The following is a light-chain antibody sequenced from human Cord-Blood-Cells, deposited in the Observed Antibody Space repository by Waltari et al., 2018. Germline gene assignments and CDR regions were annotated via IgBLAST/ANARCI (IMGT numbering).Light chain of an antibody. J-gene: IGLJ3*02. CDR3: AAWDDSLSGPV. CDR2: RNN. Sequence: QSVLTQPPSASGTPGQRVTISCSGRSSNIGSNYVYWYQQLPGTAPKLLTYRNNPRPSGVPARCSGSKSGTSASLAIIVLRSEDEADYYCAAWDDSLSGPVFGGGTKLTVL. CDR1: SSNIGSNY. V-gene: IGLV1-47*01.